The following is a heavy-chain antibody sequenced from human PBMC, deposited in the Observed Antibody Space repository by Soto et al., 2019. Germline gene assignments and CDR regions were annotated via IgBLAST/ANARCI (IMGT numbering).Heavy chain of an antibody. CDR3: AREGGYCSGGSCYSYYFDY. D-gene: IGHD2-15*01. Sequence: QVQLVGSGGGVVQPGRSLRLSCAASGFTFSSYGMHWVRQAPGKGLEWVAVIWYDGSNKYYADSVKGRFTISRDNSKNTLYLQMNSLRAEDTAVYYCAREGGYCSGGSCYSYYFDYWGQGTLVTVSS. CDR2: IWYDGSNK. CDR1: GFTFSSYG. J-gene: IGHJ4*02. V-gene: IGHV3-33*01.